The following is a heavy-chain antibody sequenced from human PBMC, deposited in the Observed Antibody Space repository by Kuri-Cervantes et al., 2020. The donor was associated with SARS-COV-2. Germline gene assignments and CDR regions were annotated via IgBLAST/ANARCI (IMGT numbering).Heavy chain of an antibody. CDR3: ARDSATGTRWGDLNGMDV. Sequence: ASVKVSCKASGYPFTNFGISWVRQAPGRGLEWMGWISTYSGDTIYPQKIQGRVTMTTDTSTSTAYMDLRGLRSDDTAVYYCARDSATGTRWGDLNGMDVWGQGTTVSLL. D-gene: IGHD1-7*01. CDR2: ISTYSGDT. CDR1: GYPFTNFG. J-gene: IGHJ6*02. V-gene: IGHV1-18*01.